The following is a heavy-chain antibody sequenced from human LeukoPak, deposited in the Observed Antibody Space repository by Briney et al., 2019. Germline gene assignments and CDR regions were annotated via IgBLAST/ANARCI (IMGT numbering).Heavy chain of an antibody. D-gene: IGHD2-8*02. V-gene: IGHV1-2*02. CDR2: INPNSGGT. CDR1: GYTFTGYY. J-gene: IGHJ6*03. CDR3: ARGRGVYYYYYYMDG. Sequence: GASVKVSCKASGYTFTGYYMHWVRQAPGQGLEWMGWINPNSGGTNYAQKFQGRVTMTRDTTSSTAYMELSRLRSDDTAVYYCARGRGVYYYYYYMDGWSKGTKVTVS.